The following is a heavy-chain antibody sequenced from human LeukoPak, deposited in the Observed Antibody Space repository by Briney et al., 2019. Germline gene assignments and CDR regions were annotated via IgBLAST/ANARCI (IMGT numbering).Heavy chain of an antibody. Sequence: GGSLRLSCAASGFTFSTYAMSWGRKAPGKGLEWVSAISGSGGSTYYADSVKGRFTISRDNSTTTLYLQMNSLRAEDTAVYYSAKGGVPTVMVRGVIAYFDSSGQGSLVTVSP. CDR1: GFTFSTYA. D-gene: IGHD3-10*01. CDR3: AKGGVPTVMVRGVIAYFDS. J-gene: IGHJ4*02. V-gene: IGHV3-23*01. CDR2: ISGSGGST.